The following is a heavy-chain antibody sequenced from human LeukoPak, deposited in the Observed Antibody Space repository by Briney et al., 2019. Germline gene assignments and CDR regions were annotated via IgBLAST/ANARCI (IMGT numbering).Heavy chain of an antibody. V-gene: IGHV3-53*01. D-gene: IGHD4-23*01. J-gene: IGHJ4*02. CDR1: GFTVSRNY. CDR3: ATSDGGSFDY. Sequence: PGGSLRLSCAASGFTVSRNYMSWVRQAPGKGLDWVSVIYSGGTTYYADSVKGRFTISRDNSKNTLYLQMNSLRAEDTAVYYCATSDGGSFDYWGQGTLVTVSS. CDR2: IYSGGTT.